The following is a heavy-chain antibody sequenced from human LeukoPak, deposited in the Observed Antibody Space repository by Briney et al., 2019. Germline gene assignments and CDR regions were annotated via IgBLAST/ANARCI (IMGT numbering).Heavy chain of an antibody. CDR2: ISGSGGST. D-gene: IGHD5-24*01. CDR3: ARRIQGMAPYYFDY. J-gene: IGHJ4*02. Sequence: GGSLRLSCAASGFTFSSYAMSWVRQAPGKGLEWVSVISGSGGSTYYADSVKGRFTISRDNAKNTLYLQMNSLRAEDTAVYYCARRIQGMAPYYFDYWGQGTLVTASS. V-gene: IGHV3-23*01. CDR1: GFTFSSYA.